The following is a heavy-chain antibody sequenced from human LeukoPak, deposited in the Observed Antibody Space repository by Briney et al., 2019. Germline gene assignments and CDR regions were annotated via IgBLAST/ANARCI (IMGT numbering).Heavy chain of an antibody. D-gene: IGHD3-22*01. CDR1: GYTFTSYG. CDR3: ARDSHGTYYYDSSGSLDY. J-gene: IGHJ4*02. V-gene: IGHV1-18*01. Sequence: GASVKVSCKASGYTFTSYGISWVRQAPGQGLEWMGWISAYNGNTNYAQKLQGRVTMTTDTSTSTAYMELRSLRYDDTAVYYCARDSHGTYYYDSSGSLDYWGQGTLVTVSS. CDR2: ISAYNGNT.